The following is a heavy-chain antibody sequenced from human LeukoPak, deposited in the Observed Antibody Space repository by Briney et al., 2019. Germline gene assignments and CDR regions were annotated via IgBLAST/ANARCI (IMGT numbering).Heavy chain of an antibody. Sequence: GGSLRLSCEASGFPFSSYVMSWVRQAPGKGLEWIAYINHNAEMIFYPDFVKGRFTISRDNAKNSLYLRMNALRDEDTAIYYCARDHDWAFDLWGQGTLVTVSS. D-gene: IGHD3-9*01. V-gene: IGHV3-48*02. CDR2: INHNAEMI. J-gene: IGHJ4*02. CDR3: ARDHDWAFDL. CDR1: GFPFSSYV.